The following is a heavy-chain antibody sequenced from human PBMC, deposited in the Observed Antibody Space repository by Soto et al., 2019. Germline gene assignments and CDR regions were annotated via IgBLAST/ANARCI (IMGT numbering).Heavy chain of an antibody. CDR1: GFTFSSYA. J-gene: IGHJ6*02. Sequence: EVQLLESGGGLVQPGGSLRLSCAASGFTFSSYAMSWVRQAPGKGLEWVSAISGSGGSTYYADSVKGRFTISRDNSKNALYQQMHSLRAEDTAVYYCAKDQPVATAYYYYYYGMDVWGQGTTVNVCS. D-gene: IGHD5-12*01. CDR3: AKDQPVATAYYYYYYGMDV. V-gene: IGHV3-23*01. CDR2: ISGSGGST.